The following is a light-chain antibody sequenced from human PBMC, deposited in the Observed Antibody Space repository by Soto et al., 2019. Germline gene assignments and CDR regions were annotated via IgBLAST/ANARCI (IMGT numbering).Light chain of an antibody. CDR3: MQSTQLPPT. CDR1: QSILHITGETF. Sequence: DVVMTQTPLSLSVAPGQPASISCKSSQSILHITGETFLFWYLQKAGQSPQLLIDEVSTRVSGVPDRCSGSGAGTDFTLEISRVETDDVGIYYCMQSTQLPPTFGQGTRLEIK. V-gene: IGKV2D-29*02. CDR2: EVS. J-gene: IGKJ5*01.